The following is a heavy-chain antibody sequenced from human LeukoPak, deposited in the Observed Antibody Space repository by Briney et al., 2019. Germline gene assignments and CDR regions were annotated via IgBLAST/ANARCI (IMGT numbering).Heavy chain of an antibody. J-gene: IGHJ1*01. CDR3: AKVNGIGAAADVEYFQH. D-gene: IGHD6-13*01. V-gene: IGHV3-23*01. CDR1: GFTFSSYA. CDR2: ISGSGGST. Sequence: GGSLTHSCAASGFTFSSYAMSWVRQAAGKGLEWVSAISGSGGSTYYADSVKGRFTISRDNSKNTLYLQMNSLRAEDTAVYYCAKVNGIGAAADVEYFQHWGQGTLVTV.